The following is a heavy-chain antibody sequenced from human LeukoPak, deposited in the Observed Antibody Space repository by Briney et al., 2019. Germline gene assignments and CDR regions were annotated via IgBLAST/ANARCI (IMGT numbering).Heavy chain of an antibody. CDR2: ISAYNGNT. J-gene: IGHJ4*02. Sequence: ASVKVSCKASGYTFTSYGISWVRQAPGQGLEWMGWISAYNGNTNYAQKLQGRVTMTTDTSTSTAYMELRSLRSDDTAVYYCARHPHPNDISSCDYWGQGTLVTVSS. CDR1: GYTFTSYG. CDR3: ARHPHPNDISSCDY. V-gene: IGHV1-18*01. D-gene: IGHD2-8*01.